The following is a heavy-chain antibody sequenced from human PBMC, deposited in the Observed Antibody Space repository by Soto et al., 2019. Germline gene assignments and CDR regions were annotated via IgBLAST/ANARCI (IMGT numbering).Heavy chain of an antibody. J-gene: IGHJ5*02. CDR1: GYTFTNYE. V-gene: IGHV1-8*01. CDR3: ARMAASGSLNWFDP. Sequence: ASVKVSCKASGYTFTNYEINWVRQATGQGLEWMGWMNPGSGNTGYAHKFQGRVTMTRNISISTAYMELSRLGSDDTAIYYCARMAASGSLNWFDPWGQGALVTVSS. D-gene: IGHD3-10*01. CDR2: MNPGSGNT.